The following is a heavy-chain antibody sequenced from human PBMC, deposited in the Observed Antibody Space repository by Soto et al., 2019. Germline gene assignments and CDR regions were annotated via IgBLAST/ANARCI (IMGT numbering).Heavy chain of an antibody. CDR1: AFTFDTYA. V-gene: IGHV3-23*01. J-gene: IGHJ4*02. D-gene: IGHD3-16*01. CDR2: ISVSGGGT. CDR3: VKSGGDSPYYFDY. Sequence: EVQLLESGGGLVQPGGSLRLSCAASAFTFDTYAMGWVRQAPGKGLEWVSAISVSGGGTYYAGSVKGRFTISRDTSKNTLYQQMNSLRADDTAVYYCVKSGGDSPYYFDYWGRGTLVTVSS.